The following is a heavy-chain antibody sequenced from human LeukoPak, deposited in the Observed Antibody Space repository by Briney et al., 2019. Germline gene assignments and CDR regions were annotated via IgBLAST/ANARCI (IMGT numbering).Heavy chain of an antibody. CDR3: ASIEQWEDYYFDY. Sequence: SETLSLTCTVSGGSISSGSYYWSWIRQPAGKGLEWIGRIYTSGSTNYNPSLKSRVTISVDTSKNQFSLKLSSVTAADTAVYYCASIEQWEDYYFDYWGQGTLVTVSS. V-gene: IGHV4-61*02. D-gene: IGHD1-26*01. CDR2: IYTSGST. CDR1: GGSISSGSYY. J-gene: IGHJ4*02.